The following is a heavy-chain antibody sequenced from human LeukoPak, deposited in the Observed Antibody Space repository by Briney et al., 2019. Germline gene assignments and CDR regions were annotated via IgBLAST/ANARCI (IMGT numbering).Heavy chain of an antibody. Sequence: ASVKVSCKASGGTFSRYAISWVRQAPGQGLEWVGGIIPVFGTANYAQKFQGRVTITAGESTNTAYMQLTSLRSEDTAVYYCTRNGRGGASDYWGQGTLVIVSS. CDR1: GGTFSRYA. J-gene: IGHJ4*02. CDR3: TRNGRGGASDY. D-gene: IGHD3-10*02. CDR2: IIPVFGTA. V-gene: IGHV1-69*13.